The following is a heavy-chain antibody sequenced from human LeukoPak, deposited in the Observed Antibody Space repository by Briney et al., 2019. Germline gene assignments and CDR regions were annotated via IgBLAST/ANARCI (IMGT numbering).Heavy chain of an antibody. D-gene: IGHD3-3*01. CDR3: AKVNYDFWSGGLSSANYYMDV. V-gene: IGHV4-59*01. Sequence: SETLSLTCTVFGGSISSYYWSWVRQPPGKGLEWIGYIYYSGSTNYNPSLKSRVTISVDTSKNQFSLKLSSVTAADTAVYYCAKVNYDFWSGGLSSANYYMDVWGKGTTVIVSS. CDR2: IYYSGST. CDR1: GGSISSYY. J-gene: IGHJ6*03.